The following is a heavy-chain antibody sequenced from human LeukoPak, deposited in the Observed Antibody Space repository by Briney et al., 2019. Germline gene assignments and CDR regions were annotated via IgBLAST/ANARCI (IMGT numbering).Heavy chain of an antibody. CDR1: GGSISSGSYY. Sequence: PSETLSLTCTVSGGSISSGSYYWSWIRQPAGKGLEWIGRIYTSGSTNYNPSLKSRVTISVDTSKNQFSLKLSSVTAADTAMYYCARGIIAVAAIYWFDPWGQGTLVTVSS. CDR3: ARGIIAVAAIYWFDP. CDR2: IYTSGST. D-gene: IGHD6-19*01. V-gene: IGHV4-61*02. J-gene: IGHJ5*02.